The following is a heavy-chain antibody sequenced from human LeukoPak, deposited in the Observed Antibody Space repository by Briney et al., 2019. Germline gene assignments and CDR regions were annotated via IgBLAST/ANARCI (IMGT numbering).Heavy chain of an antibody. Sequence: TGGSLRLSCAASGFTFSTYWMSWVRQAPGKGLEWVANINQDGSEKYYVDSVKGRFTISRDNAKNSVYLQMNSLRAEDTALYYCAELGITMIGGVWGKGTTVTISS. V-gene: IGHV3-7*01. CDR1: GFTFSTYW. D-gene: IGHD3-10*02. CDR3: AELGITMIGGV. CDR2: INQDGSEK. J-gene: IGHJ6*04.